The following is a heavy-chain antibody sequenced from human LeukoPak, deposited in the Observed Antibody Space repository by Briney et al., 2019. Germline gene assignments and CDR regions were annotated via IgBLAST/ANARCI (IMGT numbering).Heavy chain of an antibody. V-gene: IGHV3-23*01. CDR1: GFTFSSYA. J-gene: IGHJ4*02. Sequence: GGSLRLSCAVSGFTFSSYAMNWVRQAPGKGLEWVSAISGSGGNTYYADSVKGRFTISRDNSKNTLYLQMNSLRAEDTAVYYCAKDYRKNIVVVPAPDYWGQGTLVTVSS. D-gene: IGHD2-2*01. CDR2: ISGSGGNT. CDR3: AKDYRKNIVVVPAPDY.